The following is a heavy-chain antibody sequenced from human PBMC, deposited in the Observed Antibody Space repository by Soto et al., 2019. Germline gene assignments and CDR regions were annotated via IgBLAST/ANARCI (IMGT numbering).Heavy chain of an antibody. V-gene: IGHV3-15*01. Sequence: EVQLVESGGGLVKPGGSLRLSCAASGFTFNNAWMTWVRRAPGKGLEWIGRIKNKADGGTTDYAAPVKGRFTISRDDSKNMLYLQMHRLKTEDTAVYYCATVGYCGGDWCYASYYGMDVWGQGTTVTVSS. CDR1: GFTFNNAW. CDR3: ATVGYCGGDWCYASYYGMDV. CDR2: IKNKADGGTT. J-gene: IGHJ6*02. D-gene: IGHD2-21*02.